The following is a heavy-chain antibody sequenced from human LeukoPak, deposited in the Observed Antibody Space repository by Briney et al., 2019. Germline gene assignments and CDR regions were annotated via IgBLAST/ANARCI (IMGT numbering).Heavy chain of an antibody. Sequence: HSGGSLRLSCSASGFTFSSYAMHWVRQAPGKGLEYVSAISSNGGSTYYADSVKGRFTISRDNSKNALYLQMSSLRAEDTAVYYCVKDPYYYDSSGYLDYWGQGTLVTVSS. J-gene: IGHJ4*02. D-gene: IGHD3-22*01. CDR3: VKDPYYYDSSGYLDY. CDR2: ISSNGGST. CDR1: GFTFSSYA. V-gene: IGHV3-64D*06.